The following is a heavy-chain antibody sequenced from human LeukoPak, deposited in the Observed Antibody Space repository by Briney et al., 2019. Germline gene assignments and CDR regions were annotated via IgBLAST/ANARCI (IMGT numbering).Heavy chain of an antibody. D-gene: IGHD6-19*01. CDR1: GFTFSSYW. J-gene: IGHJ4*02. Sequence: GGSLRLSCAASGFTFSSYWMSWVHQAPGKGLEWVANIKQDGSEKYYVDSVKGRFTISRDNAKNSLYLQMNSLRADDTAVYYCAKWYSSGWYLCDYWGQGTLVTVSS. CDR2: IKQDGSEK. CDR3: AKWYSSGWYLCDY. V-gene: IGHV3-7*03.